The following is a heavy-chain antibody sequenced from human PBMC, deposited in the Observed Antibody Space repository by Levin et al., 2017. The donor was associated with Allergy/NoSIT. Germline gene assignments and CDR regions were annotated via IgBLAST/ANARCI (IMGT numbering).Heavy chain of an antibody. Sequence: PGGSLRLSCAASGFSVSDNYMTWVRQAPGKGLEWVSFIYSGGTTYYADSVKGRFTISRDNSKNTLYLQMNSLRAEDTAVYYCARSYYGAQGNFDYWGQGTLVTVSS. J-gene: IGHJ4*02. CDR1: GFSVSDNY. CDR3: ARSYYGAQGNFDY. CDR2: IYSGGTT. D-gene: IGHD4-17*01. V-gene: IGHV3-53*01.